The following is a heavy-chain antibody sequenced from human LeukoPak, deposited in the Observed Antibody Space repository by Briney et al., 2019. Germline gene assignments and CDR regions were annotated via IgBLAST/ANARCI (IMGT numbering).Heavy chain of an antibody. CDR3: TRVGYIDEGIDY. V-gene: IGHV3-7*04. Sequence: GGSLRLTCVASGFPFSSYWMTWVRQAPGKGLEWVANIKQDGSKKSYVGSVKGRFTISRDNAKNSLYLQMNSLRAEDTAIYYCTRVGYIDEGIDYWGQGTLVTVSS. CDR2: IKQDGSKK. J-gene: IGHJ4*02. CDR1: GFPFSSYW. D-gene: IGHD5-24*01.